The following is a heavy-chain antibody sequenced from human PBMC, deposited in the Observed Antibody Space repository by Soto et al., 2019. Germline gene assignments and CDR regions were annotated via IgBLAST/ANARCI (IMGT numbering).Heavy chain of an antibody. D-gene: IGHD7-27*01. CDR3: ARADWGSLDQ. J-gene: IGHJ4*02. CDR1: GFTFSIYW. CDR2: INQGGSET. Sequence: EVQLVESGGGLVQPGGSLRLSCAASGFTFSIYWMSWVRQAPGKGLECVANINQGGSETYSVDSVKGRFTISRDNAKNSLYLQMNSLRVEDTAVYFCARADWGSLDQWGQGTLVTVSS. V-gene: IGHV3-7*03.